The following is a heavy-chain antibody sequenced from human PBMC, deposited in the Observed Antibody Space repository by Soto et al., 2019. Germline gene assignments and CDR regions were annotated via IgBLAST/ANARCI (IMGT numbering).Heavy chain of an antibody. CDR3: ASLSRIATSPFDI. CDR2: IIPILGIA. J-gene: IGHJ3*02. V-gene: IGHV1-69*02. Sequence: GASVKVSCKASGGTFSSYTISWVRQAPGQGLEWMGRIIPILGIANYAQKFQGRVTMTRNTSISTAYMELSSLRSEDTAVYYCASLSRIATSPFDIWGQGTMVTVSS. CDR1: GGTFSSYT. D-gene: IGHD6-13*01.